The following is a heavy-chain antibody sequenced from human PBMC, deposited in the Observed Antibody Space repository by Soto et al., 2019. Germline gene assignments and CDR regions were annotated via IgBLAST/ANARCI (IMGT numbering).Heavy chain of an antibody. Sequence: ASVKVSCKVSGYTLTELSMHWVRQAPGKGLEWMGGFDPEDGETIYAQKFQGRVTMTEDTSTDAAYMELSSLRSEDTAVYYCATGEPVRGVSPLDYWGQGTLVTVSS. D-gene: IGHD3-10*01. J-gene: IGHJ4*02. CDR1: GYTLTELS. V-gene: IGHV1-24*01. CDR2: FDPEDGET. CDR3: ATGEPVRGVSPLDY.